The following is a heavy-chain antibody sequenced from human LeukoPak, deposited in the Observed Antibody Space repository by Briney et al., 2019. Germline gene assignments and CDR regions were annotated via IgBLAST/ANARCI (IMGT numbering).Heavy chain of an antibody. J-gene: IGHJ6*02. CDR1: GDSISSSSYY. Sequence: SETLSLTCIVSGDSISSSSYYWGWIRQSPGKGLEWIGSIYYSESTYYNPSLKSRVTISVDTSKNQFSLKLNSVTAADTAVYYCARRPGSSAYPHYFGMDVWGQGTSVTVSS. CDR3: ARRPGSSAYPHYFGMDV. CDR2: IYYSEST. D-gene: IGHD3-22*01. V-gene: IGHV4-39*01.